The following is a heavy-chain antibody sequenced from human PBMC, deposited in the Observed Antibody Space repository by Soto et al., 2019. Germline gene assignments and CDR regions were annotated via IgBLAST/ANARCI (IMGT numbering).Heavy chain of an antibody. CDR3: ARVSIPDDYYYGMDV. CDR2: INPSGGST. Sequence: ASVKVSCKASGYTFTSYYMHLVRQAPGQGLEWMGIINPSGGSTSYAQKFQGRVTMTRDTSTSTVYMELSSLRSEDTAVYYCARVSIPDDYYYGMDVWGQGTTVTVSS. J-gene: IGHJ6*02. V-gene: IGHV1-46*01. CDR1: GYTFTSYY.